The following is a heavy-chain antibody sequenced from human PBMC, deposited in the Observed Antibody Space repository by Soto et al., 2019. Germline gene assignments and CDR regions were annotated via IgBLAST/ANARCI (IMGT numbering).Heavy chain of an antibody. CDR3: ARDRGLRGAFDI. D-gene: IGHD4-17*01. Sequence: SETLSLTCTVSGGSISSYYWSWIRQPPGKGLEWIGYIYYSGSTNYNPSLKSRVTISVDTSKNQFSLKLSSVTAAYTAVYYCARDRGLRGAFDIWGQGTMVTVSS. CDR1: GGSISSYY. V-gene: IGHV4-59*01. J-gene: IGHJ3*02. CDR2: IYYSGST.